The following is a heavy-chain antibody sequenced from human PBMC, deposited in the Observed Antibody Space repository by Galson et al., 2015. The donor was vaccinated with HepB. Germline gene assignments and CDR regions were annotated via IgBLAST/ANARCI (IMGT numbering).Heavy chain of an antibody. V-gene: IGHV4-59*01. Sequence: SETLSLTCTVSGGSISSYYWSWIRQPPGKGLEWIGYIYYSGSTNYNPSLKSRVTISVDTSKNQFSLKLSSVTAADTAVYYCAAQWLVLRDSVFHAFDIWGQGTMVTVSS. J-gene: IGHJ3*02. CDR2: IYYSGST. D-gene: IGHD6-19*01. CDR1: GGSISSYY. CDR3: AAQWLVLRDSVFHAFDI.